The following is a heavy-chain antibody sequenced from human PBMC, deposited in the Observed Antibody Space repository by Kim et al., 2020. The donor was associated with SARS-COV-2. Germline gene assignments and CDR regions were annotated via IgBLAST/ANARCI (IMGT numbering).Heavy chain of an antibody. CDR2: IYHKGNT. CDR3: ARTNGVTGYNFDPFD. Sequence: SETLSLTCSVSGGSISSQSHYWGWLRQPPGKGLEWIGNIYHKGNTYYNDSLRGEITISLDTSKNQFSLRLRSVTAADTAVYYCARTNGVTGYNFDPFD. D-gene: IGHD5-12*01. V-gene: IGHV4-39*07. CDR1: GGSISSQSHY. J-gene: IGHJ3*02.